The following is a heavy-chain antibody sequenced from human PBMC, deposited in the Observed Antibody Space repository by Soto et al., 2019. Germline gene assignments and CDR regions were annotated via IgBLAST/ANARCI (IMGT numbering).Heavy chain of an antibody. J-gene: IGHJ4*02. V-gene: IGHV3-23*01. CDR2: LSGSGAST. D-gene: IGHD2-15*01. Sequence: GGSLRLSCAASGFTFSNYAMSWVRQAPGKGLEWVSALSGSGASTYYADSVKGRFSISRDNSKHTLYLQMSSLRAEDTAVYYCAKHRACSGGSCYYFDCWGQGTLVTVSS. CDR1: GFTFSNYA. CDR3: AKHRACSGGSCYYFDC.